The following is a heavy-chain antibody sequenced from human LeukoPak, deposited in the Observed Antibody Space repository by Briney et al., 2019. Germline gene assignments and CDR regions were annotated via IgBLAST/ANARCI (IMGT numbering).Heavy chain of an antibody. J-gene: IGHJ4*02. CDR3: ARDEGLDTAMVKRGFDY. V-gene: IGHV3-48*01. D-gene: IGHD5-18*01. CDR1: GFTFSSNS. CDR2: ISSGSSTI. Sequence: PGGSLGLSCSASGFTFSSNSMNWVRQAPGKGLEWVSYISSGSSTIYNAHSVKGRFTISRDNAKNSLYLQMNSLRAEDTAVYYCARDEGLDTAMVKRGFDYWGQGTLVTVSS.